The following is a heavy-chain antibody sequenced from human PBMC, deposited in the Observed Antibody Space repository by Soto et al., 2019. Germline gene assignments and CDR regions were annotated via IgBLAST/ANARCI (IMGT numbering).Heavy chain of an antibody. J-gene: IGHJ6*02. CDR1: GGTFSSYA. V-gene: IGHV1-69*13. CDR2: IIPIFGTA. Sequence: SVKVSCNASGGTFSSYAISWVRQAPGQGLEWMGGIIPIFGTANYAQKFQGRVTITADESTSTAYMELSSLRSEDTAVYYCARDLGGLDGGNSGYYYYGMDVWG. D-gene: IGHD2-21*02. CDR3: ARDLGGLDGGNSGYYYYGMDV.